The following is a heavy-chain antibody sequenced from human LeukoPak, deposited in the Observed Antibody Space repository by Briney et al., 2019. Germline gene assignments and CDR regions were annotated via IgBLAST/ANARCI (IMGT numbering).Heavy chain of an antibody. J-gene: IGHJ5*02. D-gene: IGHD1-26*01. V-gene: IGHV4-59*01. CDR2: IYSSGST. Sequence: SETLSLTCAVSDGSINKYYWSWVRQSPGKGLEWIGYIYSSGSTNYKPSLKSRVTISVDTSKNQFSLRLSSVTSAGTAVYYCARGAPVLGATTLDLWGQGTLVTVSS. CDR1: DGSINKYY. CDR3: ARGAPVLGATTLDL.